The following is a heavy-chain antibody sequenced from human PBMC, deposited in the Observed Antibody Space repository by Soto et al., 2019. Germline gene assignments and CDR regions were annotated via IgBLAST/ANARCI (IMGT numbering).Heavy chain of an antibody. V-gene: IGHV3-23*01. CDR3: AKSAAKYCSGGTCYYDY. CDR1: GFTFSSHA. J-gene: IGHJ4*02. D-gene: IGHD2-15*01. CDR2: ISGGAVHI. Sequence: GGFLRLSCAASGFTFSSHAMNWVRQAPGKGLEWVSGISGGAVHIHYADSVKGRFTISRDNSQNRLYLQMNSLRAEDTAVYYCAKSAAKYCSGGTCYYDYWGKGTLVTVSS.